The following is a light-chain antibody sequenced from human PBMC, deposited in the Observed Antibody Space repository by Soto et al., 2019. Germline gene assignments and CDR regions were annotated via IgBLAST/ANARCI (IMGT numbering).Light chain of an antibody. CDR2: VVS. CDR3: LHTDSFPWT. Sequence: DIQMTQSPSSVSASVGDRVTITCRASQDIRTWLAWYQQKPGNAPKLLIYVVSSLQSGVPSRFSGSGSGTYFTLTISNLQPEDFATYYCLHTDSFPWTFGQGTKVDIK. CDR1: QDIRTW. J-gene: IGKJ1*01. V-gene: IGKV1-12*01.